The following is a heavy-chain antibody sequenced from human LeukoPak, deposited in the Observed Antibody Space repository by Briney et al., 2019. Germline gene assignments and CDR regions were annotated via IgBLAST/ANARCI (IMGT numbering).Heavy chain of an antibody. CDR3: AKVLSKGGGYYLTDF. CDR2: INWNGGST. Sequence: PGGSLRLSCAASGFTFDDYGMSWVRQAPGKGLEWVSGINWNGGSTGYADSVKGRFTISRDNSKNTLYLQMNSLRVEDSAVYYCAKVLSKGGGYYLTDFWGQGTLVTVSS. J-gene: IGHJ4*02. CDR1: GFTFDDYG. V-gene: IGHV3-20*04. D-gene: IGHD3-22*01.